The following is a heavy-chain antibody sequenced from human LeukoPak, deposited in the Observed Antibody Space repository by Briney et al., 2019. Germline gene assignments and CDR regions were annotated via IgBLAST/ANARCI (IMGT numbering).Heavy chain of an antibody. D-gene: IGHD3-3*01. CDR2: INPSGGST. Sequence: GGSLRLSCAASGFTFSSYGMHWVRQAPGQGLEWMGIINPSGGSTSYAQKFQGRVTMTRDTSTSTVYMELSSLRSEDTAVYYCAIVTIFGVVIYDWGQGTLVTVSS. V-gene: IGHV1-46*01. J-gene: IGHJ4*02. CDR1: GFTFSSYG. CDR3: AIVTIFGVVIYD.